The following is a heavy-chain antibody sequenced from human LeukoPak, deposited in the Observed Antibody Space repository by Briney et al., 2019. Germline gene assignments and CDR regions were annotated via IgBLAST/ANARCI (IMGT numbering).Heavy chain of an antibody. CDR1: RFTFSSYE. CDR3: ARDLGDCSGGSCYLPDAFDM. V-gene: IGHV3-48*03. Sequence: GGSLRLSCAASRFTFSSYEMDWVRQAPEKGLEWVSYISSSGSTIYHADSVKGRFTISRDNDKNSLYLQMNSLRAEDTAVYYCARDLGDCSGGSCYLPDAFDMWGQGTMVTLSS. D-gene: IGHD2-15*01. J-gene: IGHJ3*02. CDR2: ISSSGSTI.